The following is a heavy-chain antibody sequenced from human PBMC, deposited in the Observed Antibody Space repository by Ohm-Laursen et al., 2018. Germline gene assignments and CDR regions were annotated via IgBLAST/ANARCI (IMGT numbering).Heavy chain of an antibody. V-gene: IGHV1-46*01. J-gene: IGHJ5*02. D-gene: IGHD4-17*01. CDR1: GYTFSSYG. CDR3: ARSPDDYGDSGWFDP. Sequence: ASVKVSCKVSGYTFSSYGINWVRQAPGQGLEWMGIINPSGGSTSYAQKFQGRVTMTTDTSTSTAYMELRSLRSDDTAVYYCARSPDDYGDSGWFDPWGQGTLVTVSS. CDR2: INPSGGST.